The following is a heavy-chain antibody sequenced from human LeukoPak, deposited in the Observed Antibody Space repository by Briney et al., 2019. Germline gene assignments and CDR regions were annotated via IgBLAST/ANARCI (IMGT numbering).Heavy chain of an antibody. Sequence: ASVKVSCKASGYTFTSYGISWVRQAPGQGLEWMGWISAYNGSTNYAQKLQGRVTMTTDTSTSTAYMELRSLRSDDTAVYYCASGYYDSSGYDNLDYWGQGTLVTVSS. D-gene: IGHD3-22*01. CDR3: ASGYYDSSGYDNLDY. CDR2: ISAYNGST. V-gene: IGHV1-18*01. CDR1: GYTFTSYG. J-gene: IGHJ4*02.